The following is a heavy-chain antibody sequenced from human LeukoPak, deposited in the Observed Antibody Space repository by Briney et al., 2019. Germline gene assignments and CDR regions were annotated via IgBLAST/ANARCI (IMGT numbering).Heavy chain of an antibody. CDR3: EIRAPYRYEWSTFDY. J-gene: IGHJ4*02. Sequence: SETLTLTCTLSGDLKSRYHELGLRQPPGKGLEWIGYIYYSGSTNYNPSLKSRITISVDTSKNQFSLKLSSVTAADTAVYYCEIRAPYRYEWSTFDYGGQGTLVTVSS. CDR2: IYYSGST. V-gene: IGHV4-59*08. CDR1: GDLKSRYH. D-gene: IGHD2-8*01.